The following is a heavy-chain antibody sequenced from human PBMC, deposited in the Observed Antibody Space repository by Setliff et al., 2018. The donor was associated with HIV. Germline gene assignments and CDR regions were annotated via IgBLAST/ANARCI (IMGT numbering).Heavy chain of an antibody. CDR3: AKVSRGTVVRGLIMIGYFDD. CDR2: ISPATDKT. V-gene: IGHV1-18*01. Sequence: GASVKVSCKASGYTFTSYGISWVRQAPGQGLEWMGWISPATDKTNYAQKLQGRFTISRDNSKNTLYLQMNSLRAEDTAIYYCAKVSRGTVVRGLIMIGYFDDWGQGTLVTVSS. J-gene: IGHJ4*02. D-gene: IGHD3-10*01. CDR1: GYTFTSYG.